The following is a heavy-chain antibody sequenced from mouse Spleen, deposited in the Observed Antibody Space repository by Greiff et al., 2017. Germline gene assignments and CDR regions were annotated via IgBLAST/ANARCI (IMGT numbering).Heavy chain of an antibody. CDR1: GFTFSSYA. J-gene: IGHJ3*01. V-gene: IGHV5-6-5*01. D-gene: IGHD2-14*01. Sequence: EVMLVESGGGLVKPGGSLKLSCAASGFTFSSYAMSWVRQTPEKRLEWVASISSGGSTYYPDSVKGRFTISRDNARNILYLQMSSLRSEDTAMYYCAKEDRYIFAYWGQGTLVTVSA. CDR3: AKEDRYIFAY. CDR2: ISSGGST.